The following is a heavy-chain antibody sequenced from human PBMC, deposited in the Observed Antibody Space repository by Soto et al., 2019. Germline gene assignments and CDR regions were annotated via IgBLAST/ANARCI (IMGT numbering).Heavy chain of an antibody. Sequence: ASVKVSCKASGYTFSNYGISWVRQAPGQGLEWMGWISGFNGNTNYAQKFQGRVTMSTDTSTSTAYMELRSLRSDDTAVYYCARGGGLIVIMPYYFYYMDVWGTGTTVTVSS. CDR2: ISGFNGNT. CDR1: GYTFSNYG. CDR3: ARGGGLIVIMPYYFYYMDV. V-gene: IGHV1-18*01. J-gene: IGHJ6*03. D-gene: IGHD3-10*01.